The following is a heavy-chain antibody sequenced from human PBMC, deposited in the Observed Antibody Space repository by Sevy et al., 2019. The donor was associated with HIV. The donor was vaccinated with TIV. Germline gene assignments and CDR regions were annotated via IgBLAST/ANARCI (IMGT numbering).Heavy chain of an antibody. CDR3: ARAGGSWALRY. J-gene: IGHJ4*02. V-gene: IGHV3-11*01. CDR1: GFIFSDYY. D-gene: IGHD1-26*01. Sequence: GGSLRLSCAASGFIFSDYYMSWVRQAPGKGLEWVSYISGSGNNIYYTDSGKGRFTISRDNAKDSLYLQMNSLRAEDTAVYYCARAGGSWALRYWGQGSLVTVSS. CDR2: ISGSGNNI.